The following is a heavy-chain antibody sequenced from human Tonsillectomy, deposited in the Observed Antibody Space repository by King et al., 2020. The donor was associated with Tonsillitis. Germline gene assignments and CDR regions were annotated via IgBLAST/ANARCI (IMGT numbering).Heavy chain of an antibody. CDR3: ARTWDTAIAYFDY. J-gene: IGHJ4*02. V-gene: IGHV4-30-4*01. CDR2: ISYTGST. D-gene: IGHD5-18*01. CDR1: GGSISSGNYY. Sequence: VQLQESGPGLVKPSQTLSLTCTVSGGSISSGNYYWSWIRQPPGKGLEWIGYISYTGSTYYNPSLKSRLTISVDTSKNQFSLKLSSVTAADTAVYYCARTWDTAIAYFDYWGQGTLVTVSS.